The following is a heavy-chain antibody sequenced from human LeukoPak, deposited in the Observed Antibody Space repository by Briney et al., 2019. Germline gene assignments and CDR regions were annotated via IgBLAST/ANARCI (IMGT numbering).Heavy chain of an antibody. Sequence: SETLSLTCTVSGGSMRSGTYYWDWIRQPPGKGLEWFGFVYYSGSTNCNPSLKSRVTISVDTSKTQFSLKLSSVTAADTAVYYCARGRRYFDYWGQGTLVTVSS. CDR2: VYYSGST. J-gene: IGHJ4*02. CDR1: GGSMRSGTYY. CDR3: ARGRRYFDY. V-gene: IGHV4-61*01.